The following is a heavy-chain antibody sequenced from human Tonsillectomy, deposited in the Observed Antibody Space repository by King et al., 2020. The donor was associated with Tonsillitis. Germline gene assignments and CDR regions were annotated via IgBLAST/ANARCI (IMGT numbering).Heavy chain of an antibody. J-gene: IGHJ4*02. CDR3: YTAFYFDSSGYSPFNY. CDR2: INPNSGDT. CDR1: GYTFIDYC. V-gene: IGHV1-2*02. Sequence: QLVQSGAEVKKPGASVKVSCKTSGYTFIDYCIHWVRQAPGQGLEWMGWINPNSGDTNYAQKFQGRVTMTSDTSVSTAYMELYRLRSDDTAVFYCYTAFYFDSSGYSPFNYWGQGTLVTVSS. D-gene: IGHD3-22*01.